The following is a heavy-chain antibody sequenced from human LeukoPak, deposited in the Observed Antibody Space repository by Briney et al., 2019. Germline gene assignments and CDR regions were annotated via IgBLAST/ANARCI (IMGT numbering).Heavy chain of an antibody. V-gene: IGHV3-30*02. CDR2: IQYDGNEK. CDR1: GFTFRSNA. D-gene: IGHD2-15*01. J-gene: IGHJ4*02. CDR3: ARERDRRGYFDY. Sequence: GGPLRLSCAASGFTFRSNAMHWVRQAPGKGLEWVTFIQYDGNEKYYADSVKGRFTISRDNSKSTLYLQMNSLRVEDTALYYCARERDRRGYFDYWGQGTLVTVSS.